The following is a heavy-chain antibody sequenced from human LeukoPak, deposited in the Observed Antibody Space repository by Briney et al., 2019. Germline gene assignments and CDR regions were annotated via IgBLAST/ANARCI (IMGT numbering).Heavy chain of an antibody. CDR1: GGSFSGYY. J-gene: IGHJ5*02. Sequence: SETLSLTCAVYGGSFSGYYWSWIRQPPGKGLEWIGEIKHSGSTNYNPSLKSRVTISVDTSKNQFSLKLSSVTAADTAVYYCARGVRRFGVVSNWFDPWGQGTLVTVSS. CDR2: IKHSGST. CDR3: ARGVRRFGVVSNWFDP. D-gene: IGHD3-3*01. V-gene: IGHV4-34*01.